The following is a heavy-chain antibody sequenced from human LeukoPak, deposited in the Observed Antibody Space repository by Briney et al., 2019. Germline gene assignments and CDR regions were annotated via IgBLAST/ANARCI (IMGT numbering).Heavy chain of an antibody. D-gene: IGHD2-15*01. J-gene: IGHJ4*02. CDR3: ARGIDY. Sequence: GGSLRLSCAASGLGVSAIYMSWVRQAPGKGLEWVSVIYSEGDTYYADSVKGRFTISRDNSKNTLYLQMNTLRAEDTALYYCARGIDYWGQGTLVTVSS. CDR1: GLGVSAIY. V-gene: IGHV3-53*01. CDR2: IYSEGDT.